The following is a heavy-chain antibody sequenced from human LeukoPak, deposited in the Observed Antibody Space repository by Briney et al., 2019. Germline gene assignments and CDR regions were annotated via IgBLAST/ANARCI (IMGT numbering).Heavy chain of an antibody. CDR2: IYTSGST. J-gene: IGHJ4*02. D-gene: IGHD6-19*01. Sequence: SETLSLTCTVSGGSISSYYWSWIRQPAGKGLEWIGRIYTSGSTNYNPSLKSRVTMSVDTSKNQFSLKLSSVIAADTAVYYCARDQAPYSSGWCFDYWGQGTLVTVSS. V-gene: IGHV4-4*07. CDR3: ARDQAPYSSGWCFDY. CDR1: GGSISSYY.